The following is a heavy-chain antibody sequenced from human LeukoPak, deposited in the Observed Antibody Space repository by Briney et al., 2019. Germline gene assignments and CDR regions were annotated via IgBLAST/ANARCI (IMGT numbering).Heavy chain of an antibody. CDR3: ARGLGYCTSTTCLLPFDY. V-gene: IGHV3-53*01. D-gene: IGHD2-2*01. Sequence: GGSLRLSCAASGFTVSTYYMTWVRQAPGKGLECASVIYSGGSTYYADSVKGRLTVSRDNSKNTLYLQMNSLRAEDTAMYYCARGLGYCTSTTCLLPFDYWGQGTLVTVSS. CDR1: GFTVSTYY. CDR2: IYSGGST. J-gene: IGHJ4*02.